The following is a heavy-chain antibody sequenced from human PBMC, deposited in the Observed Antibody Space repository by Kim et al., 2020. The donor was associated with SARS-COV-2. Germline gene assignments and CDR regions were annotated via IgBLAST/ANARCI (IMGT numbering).Heavy chain of an antibody. CDR3: ARESPSSSWSSSVDY. CDR1: GYTFTSYG. Sequence: ASVKVSCKASGYTFTSYGISWVRQAPGQGLEWMGWISAYNGNTNYAQKLQGRVTMTTDTSTSTAYMELRSLRSDDTAVYYCARESPSSSWSSSVDYWGQGTLVTVSS. V-gene: IGHV1-18*04. J-gene: IGHJ4*02. D-gene: IGHD6-13*01. CDR2: ISAYNGNT.